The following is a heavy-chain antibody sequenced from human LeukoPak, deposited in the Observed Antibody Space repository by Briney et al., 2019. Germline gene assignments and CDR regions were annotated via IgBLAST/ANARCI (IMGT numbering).Heavy chain of an antibody. Sequence: GASVKVSCKASGYTFTRYGISWVRQAPGQGLEWMGWINAYNGNTNYEQKLHGRVTMTTDTSTSTAYMELRRLRSDDTALYYCARLAVYYGSGSYQGWDYYYMDVWGKGTTVTVSS. CDR1: GYTFTRYG. V-gene: IGHV1-18*01. D-gene: IGHD3-10*01. CDR3: ARLAVYYGSGSYQGWDYYYMDV. CDR2: INAYNGNT. J-gene: IGHJ6*03.